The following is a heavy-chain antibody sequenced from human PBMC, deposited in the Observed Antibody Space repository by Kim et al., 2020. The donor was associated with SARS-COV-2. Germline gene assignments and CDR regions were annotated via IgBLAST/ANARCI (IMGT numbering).Heavy chain of an antibody. J-gene: IGHJ6*02. CDR1: GFTFSSYS. CDR3: ARVNPYYYYYGMDV. V-gene: IGHV3-21*01. CDR2: ISSSSSYI. Sequence: GGSLRLSCAASGFTFSSYSMNWVRQAPGKGLEWVSSISSSSSYIYYADSVKGRFTISRDNAKNSLYLQMNSLRAEDTAVYYCARVNPYYYYYGMDVGGQGTTVTVSS.